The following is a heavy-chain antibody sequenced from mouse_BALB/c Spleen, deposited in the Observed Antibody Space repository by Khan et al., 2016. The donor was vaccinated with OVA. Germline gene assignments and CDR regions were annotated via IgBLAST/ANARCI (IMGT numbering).Heavy chain of an antibody. CDR3: ARRNYFGYTFAY. CDR2: ISPGSGDT. Sequence: QVQLQQPGAELARPGASVKLSCKASGYTFTDYYINWVKQRTGQGLEWIGEISPGSGDTYYNEKVKGQATLTADKSSTTAYMQLSSLTSEASAVYFCARRNYFGYTFAYWGQGTLVTVSA. J-gene: IGHJ3*01. D-gene: IGHD1-2*01. CDR1: GYTFTDYY. V-gene: IGHV1-77*01.